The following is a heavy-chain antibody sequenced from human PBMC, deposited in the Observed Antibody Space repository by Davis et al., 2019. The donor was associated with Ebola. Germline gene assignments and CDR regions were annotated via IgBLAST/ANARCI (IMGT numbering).Heavy chain of an antibody. CDR1: GYTFTSYY. D-gene: IGHD3-10*01. Sequence: ASVKVSCKASGYTFTSYYMHWVRQAPGQGLEWMGIINPSGGSTSYAQKFQGRVTMTRDTSTSTAYMELRSLRSDDTAVYYCARGITMVRIHNWFDPWGQGTLVTVSS. CDR2: INPSGGST. V-gene: IGHV1-46*01. J-gene: IGHJ5*02. CDR3: ARGITMVRIHNWFDP.